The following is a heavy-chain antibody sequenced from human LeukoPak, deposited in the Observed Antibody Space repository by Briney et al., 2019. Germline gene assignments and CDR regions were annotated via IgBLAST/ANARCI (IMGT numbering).Heavy chain of an antibody. CDR3: ARESTVTPFDY. Sequence: SETLSLTCTVSGGSISSGDYYWSWIRQPPGKGLEWIGYIYYSGSTYYNPSLKSRVTISVDTSKNQFSLKLSSATAADTAVYYCARESTVTPFDYWGQGTLVTVSS. V-gene: IGHV4-30-4*01. CDR1: GGSISSGDYY. J-gene: IGHJ4*02. CDR2: IYYSGST. D-gene: IGHD4-17*01.